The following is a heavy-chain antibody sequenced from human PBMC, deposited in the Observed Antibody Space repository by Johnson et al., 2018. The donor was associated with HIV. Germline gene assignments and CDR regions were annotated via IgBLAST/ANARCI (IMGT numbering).Heavy chain of an antibody. CDR1: GFTFSSCG. CDR3: ARGGLIAAAAIDDAFDV. V-gene: IGHV3-30*03. D-gene: IGHD6-13*01. CDR2: ISYDGSYR. Sequence: VQLVESGGGVVQPGRSLRLSCAASGFTFSSCGMHWVRQAPGKGLEWVAVISYDGSYRYYADSVKGRFTISRDNSKNTLYLQMNSLRAEDTAVYYCARGGLIAAAAIDDAFDVWGQGTLVTVSS. J-gene: IGHJ3*01.